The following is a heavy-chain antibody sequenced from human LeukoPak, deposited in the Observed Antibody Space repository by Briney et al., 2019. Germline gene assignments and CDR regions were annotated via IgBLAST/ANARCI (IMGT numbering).Heavy chain of an antibody. V-gene: IGHV4-31*03. Sequence: SETLSLTCTASGGSISSGGYYWSWLRQHPGKGLEWIGYVYYSGSTYYNPSLKSRVTISVDTSKNQFSLKLSSVTAADTAVYYCARDVVEGYCSGGSCYPNYGMDVWGQGTTVTVSS. D-gene: IGHD2-15*01. J-gene: IGHJ6*02. CDR3: ARDVVEGYCSGGSCYPNYGMDV. CDR2: VYYSGST. CDR1: GGSISSGGYY.